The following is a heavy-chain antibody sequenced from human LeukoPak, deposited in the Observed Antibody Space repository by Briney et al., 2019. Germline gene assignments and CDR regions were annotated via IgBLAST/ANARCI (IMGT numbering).Heavy chain of an antibody. CDR3: ARGAQDSGSNYDYYYAMDV. CDR1: GFTFSSYG. V-gene: IGHV3-33*01. CDR2: IWYDGSNK. Sequence: GGSLRLSCAASGFTFSSYGMHWVRQAPGRGLEWVAVIWYDGSNKYYADFVKGRFTISRDNPKNTLYLQMNSLRAEDTAVYYCARGAQDSGSNYDYYYAMDVWGHGTTVTVSS. D-gene: IGHD1-26*01. J-gene: IGHJ6*02.